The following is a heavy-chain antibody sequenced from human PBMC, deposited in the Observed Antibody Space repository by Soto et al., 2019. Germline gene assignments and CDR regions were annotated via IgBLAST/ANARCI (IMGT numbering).Heavy chain of an antibody. CDR1: GGSISSYY. V-gene: IGHV4-59*01. D-gene: IGHD4-17*01. CDR3: ARDKDGYGDLD. J-gene: IGHJ4*02. CDR2: IYYSGST. Sequence: SETLSLTCTVSGGSISSYYWSWIRQPPGKGLEWIGYIYYSGSTNYNPSLKSRVTISVDTSKNQFSLKLSSVTAADTAVYYCARDKDGYGDLDWGQGTLVTVSS.